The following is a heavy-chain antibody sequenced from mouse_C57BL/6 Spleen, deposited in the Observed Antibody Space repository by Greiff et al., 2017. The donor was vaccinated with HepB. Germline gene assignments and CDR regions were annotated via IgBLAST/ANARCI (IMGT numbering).Heavy chain of an antibody. CDR3: ARCGSSYDY. D-gene: IGHD1-1*01. Sequence: EVKLMESGPELVKPGASVKISCKASGYSFTGYYMNWVKQSPEKSLEWIGEINPSTGGTTYNQKFKAKATLTVDKSSSTAYMQLKSLTSEDSAVYYYARCGSSYDYWGQGTTLTVSS. CDR2: INPSTGGT. V-gene: IGHV1-42*01. J-gene: IGHJ2*01. CDR1: GYSFTGYY.